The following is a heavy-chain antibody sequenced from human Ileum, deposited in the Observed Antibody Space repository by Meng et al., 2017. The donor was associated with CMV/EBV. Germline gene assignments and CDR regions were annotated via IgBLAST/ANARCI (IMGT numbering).Heavy chain of an antibody. D-gene: IGHD3-16*01. J-gene: IGHJ4*02. V-gene: IGHV3-11*05. CDR2: ISSSSSYT. CDR3: ARDRSYADY. Sequence: QVRLVGFGGGLVKPGWSLRLSCAASGFTFSDYYMSWIRQAPGKGLEWVSYISSSSSYTNYADSVKGRFTISRDNAKNSLYLQMNSLRAEDTVVYYCARDRSYADYWGQGTLVTVSS. CDR1: GFTFSDYY.